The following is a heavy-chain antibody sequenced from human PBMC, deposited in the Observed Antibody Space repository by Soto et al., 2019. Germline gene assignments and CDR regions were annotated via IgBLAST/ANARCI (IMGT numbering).Heavy chain of an antibody. CDR3: ASGIVGYTTSGMDV. Sequence: EVQLVESGGGVVRPGGSLRLSCAASGFTFDDYGLSWVRQAPGKGLEWVSGINWNGGSTRYADSVKGRFTISRDNAKNALYQQMNSLRAEDTALYYCASGIVGYTTSGMDVWGQGTTVTVSS. J-gene: IGHJ6*02. CDR1: GFTFDDYG. D-gene: IGHD1-26*01. CDR2: INWNGGST. V-gene: IGHV3-20*04.